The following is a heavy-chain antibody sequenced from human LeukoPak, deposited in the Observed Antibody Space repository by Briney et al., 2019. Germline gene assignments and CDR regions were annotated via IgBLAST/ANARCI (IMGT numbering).Heavy chain of an antibody. CDR2: IIPIFGTA. Sequence: GSSVKVSCKASGGTFSSYAISWVRQAPGQGLEWMGGIIPIFGTANYAQKFQGRVTITADESTSTAYMELSSLRSEDMAVYYCARSAAAPFDWFDPWGQGTLVTVSS. V-gene: IGHV1-69*01. J-gene: IGHJ5*02. CDR3: ARSAAAPFDWFDP. CDR1: GGTFSSYA. D-gene: IGHD6-13*01.